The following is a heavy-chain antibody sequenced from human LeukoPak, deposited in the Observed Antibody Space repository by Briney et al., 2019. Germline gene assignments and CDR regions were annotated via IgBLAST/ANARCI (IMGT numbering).Heavy chain of an antibody. CDR2: IRSDGNTK. Sequence: GGSLRLSCAASGFTFSNYAMHWVRQAPGKGLEWVAFIRSDGNTKYYVDSVKGRFVISRDNSKNTLYFYMNSLRAEDSAVYYCAKDGVSSSVWAFDIWGQGTMVTVSS. V-gene: IGHV3-30*02. J-gene: IGHJ3*02. D-gene: IGHD3-10*01. CDR1: GFTFSNYA. CDR3: AKDGVSSSVWAFDI.